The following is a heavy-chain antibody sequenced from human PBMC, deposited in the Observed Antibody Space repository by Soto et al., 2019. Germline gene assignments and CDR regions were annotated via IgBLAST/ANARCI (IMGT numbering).Heavy chain of an antibody. J-gene: IGHJ4*02. D-gene: IGHD3-9*01. V-gene: IGHV3-30*18. CDR2: ISYDGSNK. CDR3: AKPYYDILTGPIDY. Sequence: GGSLRLSCAASGFTFSSYGMHWVRQAPGKGLEWVAVISYDGSNKYYADSVKGRFTISRDNSKNTLYLQMNSLRAEDTAVYYCAKPYYDILTGPIDYWGQGTLVTVSS. CDR1: GFTFSSYG.